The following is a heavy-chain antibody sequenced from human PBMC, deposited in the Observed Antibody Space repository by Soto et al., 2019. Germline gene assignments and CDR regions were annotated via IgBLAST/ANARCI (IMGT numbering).Heavy chain of an antibody. J-gene: IGHJ6*02. V-gene: IGHV4-30-4*01. Sequence: SETLSLTCAVSGGSISSGDYYWSWIRQPPGKGLEWIGYIYYSGSTYYNPSLKSRVTISVDTSKNQFSLKLSSVTAADTAVYYCARDLGSSSWYYYYGMDVWGQGTTVTVSS. D-gene: IGHD6-13*01. CDR3: ARDLGSSSWYYYYGMDV. CDR1: GGSISSGDYY. CDR2: IYYSGST.